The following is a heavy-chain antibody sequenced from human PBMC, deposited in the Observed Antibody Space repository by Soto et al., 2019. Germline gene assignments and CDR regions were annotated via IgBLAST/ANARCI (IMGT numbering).Heavy chain of an antibody. D-gene: IGHD3-22*01. CDR1: GYSFTSYW. CDR2: THPDDSDT. V-gene: IGHV5-51*01. J-gene: IGHJ6*02. CDR3: ARHLRGTDSHYYYGMDV. Sequence: PGESLKISCKGSGYSFTSYWIGWVRQMPGKGLEWMGITHPDDSDTRYSPSFQGQVTISADKSISTAYLQWSSLKASDTAMYYCARHLRGTDSHYYYGMDVWGQGTTVTVSS.